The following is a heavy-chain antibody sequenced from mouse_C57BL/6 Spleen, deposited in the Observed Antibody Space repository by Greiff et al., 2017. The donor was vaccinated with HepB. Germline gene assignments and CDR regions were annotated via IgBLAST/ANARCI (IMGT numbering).Heavy chain of an antibody. CDR2: ISYDGSN. J-gene: IGHJ2*01. CDR3: ARGGLGRVFDY. D-gene: IGHD4-1*01. Sequence: DVQLQESGPGLVKPSQSLSLTCSVTGYSITSGYYWNWIRQFPGNKLEWMGYISYDGSNNYNPSLKNRISITRDTSKNQFFLKLNSVTTEDTATYYCARGGLGRVFDYWGQGTTLTVSS. V-gene: IGHV3-6*01. CDR1: GYSITSGYY.